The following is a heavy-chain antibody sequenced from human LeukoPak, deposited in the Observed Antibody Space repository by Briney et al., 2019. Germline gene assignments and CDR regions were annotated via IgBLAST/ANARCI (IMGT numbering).Heavy chain of an antibody. J-gene: IGHJ4*02. CDR1: LLIYSLYS. D-gene: IGHD3-22*01. CDR2: IDSSNSNI. CDR3: PGDLVYKYDIHYD. V-gene: IGHV3-21*01. Sequence: GGSLRLSCPASLLIYSLYSMNSVRQAPGKGLEWVSSIDSSNSNINYGDSVKGRFTISRDNAKKSLYLQMNSLRAEDTAIYYCPGDLVYKYDIHYDWGQGTLVTVSS.